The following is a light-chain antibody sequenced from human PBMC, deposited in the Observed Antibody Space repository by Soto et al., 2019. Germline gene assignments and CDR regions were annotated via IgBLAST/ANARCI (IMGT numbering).Light chain of an antibody. J-gene: IGLJ3*02. V-gene: IGLV2-23*01. CDR2: GGN. CDR1: SSDVGKYNY. CDR3: CSYAASTTWV. Sequence: QSALTQPASVSGSPGQSITISCTGTSSDVGKYNYVSWYQQHPAKAPKLMIYGGNKRPSGVSNRFSASKSGNTASLTISGLQAEDEAHYYCCSYAASTTWVFGGGTKLTVL.